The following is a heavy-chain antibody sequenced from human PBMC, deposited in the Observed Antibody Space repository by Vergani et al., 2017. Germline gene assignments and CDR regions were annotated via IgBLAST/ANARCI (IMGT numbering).Heavy chain of an antibody. D-gene: IGHD3-10*01. Sequence: EVQLVESGGGLVQPGGSLRLSCAASGFTFSSYDMHWVRQATGKGLEWVSASGTAGDTYYPGSVKGRFTISRENAKNSLYLQMNSLRAGDTAVYYCARSSYGSGSPDYWGQGTLVTGSS. V-gene: IGHV3-13*04. CDR2: SGTAGDT. CDR1: GFTFSSYD. CDR3: ARSSYGSGSPDY. J-gene: IGHJ4*02.